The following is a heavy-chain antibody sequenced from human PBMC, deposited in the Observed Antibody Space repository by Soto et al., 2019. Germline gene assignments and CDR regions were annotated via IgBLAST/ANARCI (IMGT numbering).Heavy chain of an antibody. CDR3: ARYPYTSYCSDGSCSYDAFAI. D-gene: IGHD2-15*01. J-gene: IGHJ3*02. CDR1: GYSFTSYD. CDR2: MNPNSGNT. Sequence: QVQMVQSGAEVKKPGASVKVSCRASGYSFTSYDVNWVRQATGQGLEWMGWMNPNSGNTAFAQKFHGRVTMTRDTPVSTAYMELSGLRSEDTAVYYCARYPYTSYCSDGSCSYDAFAIWGQGTVVTVSS. V-gene: IGHV1-8*01.